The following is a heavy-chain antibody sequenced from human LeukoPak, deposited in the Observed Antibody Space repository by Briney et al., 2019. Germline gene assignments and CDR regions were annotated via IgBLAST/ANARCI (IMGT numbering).Heavy chain of an antibody. CDR2: IYPGDSDT. CDR3: ASLYYDILTGYWNDAFDI. J-gene: IGHJ3*02. V-gene: IGHV5-51*01. D-gene: IGHD3-9*01. Sequence: GESLQISCQGSGYIFTSYWIGWVRQVPGKGLEWMGIIYPGDSDTRYSPSFQGQVTISADKSISTAYLQWSSLKASDTAMYYCASLYYDILTGYWNDAFDIWGQGTMVTVSS. CDR1: GYIFTSYW.